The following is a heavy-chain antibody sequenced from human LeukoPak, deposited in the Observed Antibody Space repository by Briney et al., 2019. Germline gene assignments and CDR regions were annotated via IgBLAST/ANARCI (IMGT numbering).Heavy chain of an antibody. CDR3: AITGVWDFDS. CDR1: GFTFSSST. D-gene: IGHD1-26*01. V-gene: IGHV3-23*01. J-gene: IGHJ4*02. Sequence: GGSLRLSCAASGFTFSSSTMTWVRQAPGKGLEWVSSITGGGGSSTYHADSVKGRFTISRDNSKDTLFLQMNSLRAEDTAVYYCAITGVWDFDSWGQGTLVTVSS. CDR2: ITGGGGSST.